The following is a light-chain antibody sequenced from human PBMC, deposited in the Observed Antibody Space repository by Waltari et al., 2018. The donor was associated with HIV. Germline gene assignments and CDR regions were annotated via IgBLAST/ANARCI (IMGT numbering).Light chain of an antibody. CDR3: QQYNNWPRT. CDR2: GAS. J-gene: IGKJ1*01. Sequence: EIVMTQSPGTLSVSPGARATLYCRASLSVRTTVAGYQQKPGQAPRALIYGASTRATGIPGRFSGSGSGTEFTLTINSLQSEDFAVYYCQQYNNWPRTFGQGTKVEIE. V-gene: IGKV3-15*01. CDR1: LSVRTT.